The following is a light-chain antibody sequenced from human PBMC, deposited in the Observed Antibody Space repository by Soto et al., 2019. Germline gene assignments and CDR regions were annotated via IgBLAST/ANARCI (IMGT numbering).Light chain of an antibody. V-gene: IGKV3-20*01. CDR1: QSVSSSY. CDR3: QQYGTSPWT. Sequence: EIVLTQSAGTLSLSPGERATLSCRASQSVSSSYLAWYQQKPGQAPRLLIYGSSSRATDIPDRFSGSGSGTDFTLTINRLEPEDFAVYYCQQYGTSPWTFGQVSKV. J-gene: IGKJ1*01. CDR2: GSS.